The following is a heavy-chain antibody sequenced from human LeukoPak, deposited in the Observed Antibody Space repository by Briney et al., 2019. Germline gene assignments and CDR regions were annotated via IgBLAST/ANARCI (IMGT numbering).Heavy chain of an antibody. V-gene: IGHV3-30*18. CDR2: ISYDGSKA. CDR3: AKLDGYSYGYSVDY. D-gene: IGHD5-18*01. CDR1: GFIFSNYG. Sequence: PGRSLRLSCAASGFIFSNYGMHWVRQAPGKGLEWVAVISYDGSKAYYADSVKGRFTISRDNSKNTLYLQMNSLRAEDTAVYYCAKLDGYSYGYSVDYWGQGTLVTVSS. J-gene: IGHJ4*02.